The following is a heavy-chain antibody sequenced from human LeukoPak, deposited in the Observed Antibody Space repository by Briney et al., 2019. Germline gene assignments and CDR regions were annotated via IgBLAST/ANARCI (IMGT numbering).Heavy chain of an antibody. J-gene: IGHJ4*02. CDR2: IYYSGTT. Sequence: SETLSLTCTVSGGSISSSNYYWGWIRQPPGKGLQWIGSIYYSGTTYYNPSLKSRITISIDTSKTEFSLKLSSVTAADTAMYYCARARGDYFDYWGQGTLVTVSS. V-gene: IGHV4-39*07. CDR3: ARARGDYFDY. CDR1: GGSISSSNYY. D-gene: IGHD1-26*01.